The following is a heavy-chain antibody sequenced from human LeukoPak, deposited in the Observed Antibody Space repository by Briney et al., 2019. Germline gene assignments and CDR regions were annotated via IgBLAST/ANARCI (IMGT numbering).Heavy chain of an antibody. J-gene: IGHJ4*02. D-gene: IGHD2/OR15-2a*01. Sequence: QAGGSLRLSCAVSGFTFSNYAMSWVCQAPAEGLEWVSAITGSGGDTYHAESGKGRFTVSRDNSKNTLYLQMDSLRAEDTAVYYCAKGSTISRPYYFDYWGQGTLVTVSS. CDR3: AKGSTISRPYYFDY. V-gene: IGHV3-23*01. CDR2: ITGSGGDT. CDR1: GFTFSNYA.